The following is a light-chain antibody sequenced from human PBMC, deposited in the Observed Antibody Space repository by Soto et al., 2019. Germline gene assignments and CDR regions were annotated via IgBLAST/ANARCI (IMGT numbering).Light chain of an antibody. Sequence: EIVLTQSPGTLSLSPGERATLSCRASQSVNGNYLTWYQQKPGQAPRLLIYGASYRATGIPDRFSGSGSGTAFPLTISRLEPEDFAVYYCQQYGSSLRYTFGQGTKLEIK. CDR1: QSVNGNY. CDR3: QQYGSSLRYT. V-gene: IGKV3-20*01. CDR2: GAS. J-gene: IGKJ2*01.